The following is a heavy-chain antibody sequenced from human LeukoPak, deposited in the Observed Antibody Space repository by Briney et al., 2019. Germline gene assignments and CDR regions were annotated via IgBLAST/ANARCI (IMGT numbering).Heavy chain of an antibody. CDR1: GFTFSSFA. D-gene: IGHD1-26*01. CDR3: AQKANSGSHYYFDY. Sequence: GGSLRLSCAASGFTFSSFAMSWVRQAPGKGLEWVSAISVRGGGTYYAVCVKGRFTICRDNSKNTLYLQMYSLRVEDTAVYYCAQKANSGSHYYFDYWGQGTLVTVSS. V-gene: IGHV3-23*01. J-gene: IGHJ4*02. CDR2: ISVRGGGT.